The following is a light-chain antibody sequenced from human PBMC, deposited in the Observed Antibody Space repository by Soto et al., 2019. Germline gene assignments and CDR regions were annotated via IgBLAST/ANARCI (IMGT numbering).Light chain of an antibody. Sequence: QSALTQPASVSGSPGQSISISCTGTSSDVGAYNFVSWYQQHPDKAPKLVIFDVNNRPSGVSNRFSGSESGNTASLTISGLRAEDEADYYCTSYTSISTYVFGTGTKVTVL. V-gene: IGLV2-14*01. CDR1: SSDVGAYNF. J-gene: IGLJ1*01. CDR3: TSYTSISTYV. CDR2: DVN.